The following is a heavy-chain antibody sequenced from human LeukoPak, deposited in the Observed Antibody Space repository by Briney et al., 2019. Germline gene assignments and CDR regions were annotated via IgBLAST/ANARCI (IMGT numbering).Heavy chain of an antibody. J-gene: IGHJ4*02. Sequence: GASVKVSCKVSGYTLTELSMHWVRQAPGKGLEWMGGFDPEDGETIYAQKFQGRVTMTRDTSTSTVYMELSSLRSEDTAVYYCARGRGTIAAAGTNWGQGTLVTVSS. CDR3: ARGRGTIAAAGTN. CDR1: GYTLTELS. D-gene: IGHD6-13*01. CDR2: FDPEDGET. V-gene: IGHV1-24*01.